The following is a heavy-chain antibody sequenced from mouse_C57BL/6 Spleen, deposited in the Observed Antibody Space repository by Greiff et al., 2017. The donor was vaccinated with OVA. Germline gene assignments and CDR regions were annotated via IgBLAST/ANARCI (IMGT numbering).Heavy chain of an antibody. V-gene: IGHV1-69*01. CDR2: IDPSASYT. CDR3: ARLEYGSRDWYFDV. D-gene: IGHD1-1*01. CDR1: GYTFTSYW. J-gene: IGHJ1*03. Sequence: QVQLQQPGAELVMPGASVKLSCKASGYTFTSYWMHWVKQRPGQGLEWIGEIDPSASYTNYNQKFKGKSTLTVDKSSSTAYMQLSSLTSEDSAVYYCARLEYGSRDWYFDVWGTGTTVTVSS.